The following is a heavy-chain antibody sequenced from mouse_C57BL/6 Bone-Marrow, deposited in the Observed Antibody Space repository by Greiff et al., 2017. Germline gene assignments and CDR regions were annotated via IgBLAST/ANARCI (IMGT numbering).Heavy chain of an antibody. J-gene: IGHJ2*01. CDR2: IFPGSGST. V-gene: IGHV1-56*01. Sequence: QVQLQQSGPELVRPGASVKISCKAPGYTFTSHWMQWVRQRPGQGLEWIGEIFPGSGSTYYNEKFKGKATLTVDTSSSTAYMQLSILTSEYSAVYFYSRKRSCSSYYFDYYCQGTTLTVSS. D-gene: IGHD1-3*01. CDR3: SRKRSCSSYYFDY. CDR1: GYTFTSHW.